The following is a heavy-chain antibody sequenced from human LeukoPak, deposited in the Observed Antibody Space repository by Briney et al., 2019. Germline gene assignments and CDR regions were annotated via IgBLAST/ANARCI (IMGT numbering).Heavy chain of an antibody. CDR3: ARSEYMDV. J-gene: IGHJ6*03. Sequence: PSETLSLTCAVYGGSFSGYYWSWIRQPPGKGLEWIGEINHSGSTNYNPSLKSRVTISVDTSKNQFSLKLSSVTAADTAVYYCARSEYMDVWGKGTTVTVSS. CDR2: INHSGST. CDR1: GGSFSGYY. V-gene: IGHV4-34*01.